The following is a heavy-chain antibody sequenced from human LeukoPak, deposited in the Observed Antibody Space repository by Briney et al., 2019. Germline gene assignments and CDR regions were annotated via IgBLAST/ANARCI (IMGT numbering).Heavy chain of an antibody. CDR2: IYYSGST. D-gene: IGHD3-9*01. Sequence: SETLSLTCTVSGGSVSSSIYYWGWIRQPPGKGLEWIGSIYYSGSTSYNPSLKSRVTISVDTSKNQFSLKLTSVTAAVTAVYYCASRNDILTGYVFDFWGQGTLVTVSS. CDR3: ASRNDILTGYVFDF. CDR1: GGSVSSSIYY. V-gene: IGHV4-39*01. J-gene: IGHJ4*02.